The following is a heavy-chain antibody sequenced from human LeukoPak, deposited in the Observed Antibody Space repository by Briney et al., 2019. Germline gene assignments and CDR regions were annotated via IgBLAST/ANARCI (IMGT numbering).Heavy chain of an antibody. J-gene: IGHJ4*02. CDR1: GFTFSSYG. D-gene: IGHD3-16*02. CDR3: ARDDYVWGSYRFNFDY. CDR2: IWYDGSNK. V-gene: IGHV3-33*01. Sequence: GGSLRLSCAASGFTFSSYGMHWVRQAPGKGPEWVAVIWYDGSNKYYADSVKGRFTISRDNSKNTLYLQMNSLRAEDTAVYYSARDDYVWGSYRFNFDYWGQGTLVTVSS.